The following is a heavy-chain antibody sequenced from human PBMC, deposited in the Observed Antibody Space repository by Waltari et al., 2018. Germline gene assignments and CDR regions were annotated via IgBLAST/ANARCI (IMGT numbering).Heavy chain of an antibody. CDR3: ARGVRYCSGGSCYSGYAFDI. J-gene: IGHJ3*02. D-gene: IGHD2-15*01. Sequence: QVQLVQSGAEVKKPGSSVKVSCKASGGTFSSYAISWVRQAPGQGLEWMGGIIPIFGTANYAQKCQGRVTITADESTSTAYMELSSLRSEDTAVYYCARGVRYCSGGSCYSGYAFDIWGQGTMVTVSS. CDR1: GGTFSSYA. V-gene: IGHV1-69*12. CDR2: IIPIFGTA.